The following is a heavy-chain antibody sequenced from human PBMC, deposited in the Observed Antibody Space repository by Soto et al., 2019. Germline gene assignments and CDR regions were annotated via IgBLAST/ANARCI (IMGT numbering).Heavy chain of an antibody. CDR3: AKSDGSGSFDDY. CDR2: ISGNGVGT. V-gene: IGHV3-23*01. J-gene: IGHJ4*02. D-gene: IGHD6-19*01. Sequence: GSLRLSCAASGLTFSTYAMSWVRQAPGKGLEWVSTISGNGVGTYYADSVKGRFTISRDNSKNTLFLQMNSLRGEDTAVYYCAKSDGSGSFDDYWGQGTLVTVSS. CDR1: GLTFSTYA.